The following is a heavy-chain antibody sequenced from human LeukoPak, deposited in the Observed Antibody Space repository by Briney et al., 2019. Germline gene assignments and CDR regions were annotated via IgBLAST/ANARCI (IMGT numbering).Heavy chain of an antibody. Sequence: PGGPLRLSCAASGFTFSSYATSWVRQAPGKGLEWVSAISGSGGSTYYADSVKGRFTISRDNSKNTLYLQMNSLRAEDTAVYYCAKGGYGDYPVRRYYYYGMDVWGQGTTVTVSS. CDR2: ISGSGGST. CDR3: AKGGYGDYPVRRYYYYGMDV. CDR1: GFTFSSYA. V-gene: IGHV3-23*01. J-gene: IGHJ6*02. D-gene: IGHD4-17*01.